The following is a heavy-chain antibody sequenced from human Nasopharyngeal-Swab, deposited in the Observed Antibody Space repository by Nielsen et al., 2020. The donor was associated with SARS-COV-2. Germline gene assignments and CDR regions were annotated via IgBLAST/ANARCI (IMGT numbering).Heavy chain of an antibody. Sequence: WIRQPPGKGLEWIGAINRSGSTNYNASLKSRVTISVDTYKNKFSLKLSSVSAADTAAYYCARGTSNYYDSSCTIDYWGQGTLVTVSS. D-gene: IGHD3-22*01. J-gene: IGHJ4*02. V-gene: IGHV4-34*01. CDR2: INRSGST. CDR3: ARGTSNYYDSSCTIDY.